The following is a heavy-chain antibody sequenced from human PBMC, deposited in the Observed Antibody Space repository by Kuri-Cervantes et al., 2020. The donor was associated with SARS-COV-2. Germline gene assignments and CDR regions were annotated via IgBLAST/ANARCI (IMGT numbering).Heavy chain of an antibody. D-gene: IGHD6-19*01. Sequence: GGSLRLSCAASRFTFSSYAMSWVRQAPGKGLEWVSAISGSGGSTYYADSVKGRFTISRDNSKNTLYLQMNSLRAEDTAVYYCAKDLGGSGWHPVDYWGQGTLVTVSS. CDR2: ISGSGGST. CDR1: RFTFSSYA. CDR3: AKDLGGSGWHPVDY. V-gene: IGHV3-23*01. J-gene: IGHJ4*02.